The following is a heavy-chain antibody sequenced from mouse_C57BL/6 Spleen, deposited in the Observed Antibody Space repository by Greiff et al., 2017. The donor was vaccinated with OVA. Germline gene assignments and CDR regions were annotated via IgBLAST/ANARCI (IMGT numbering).Heavy chain of an antibody. CDR3: AGGLTRAMDY. D-gene: IGHD6-1*01. Sequence: DVHLVESGGGLVKPGGSLKLSCAASGFTFSDYGMHWVRQAPEKGLEWVAYISSGSSTIYYADTVKGRFTISRDNAKNTLFLQMTSLRSEDTAMYYCAGGLTRAMDYWGQGTSVTVSS. V-gene: IGHV5-17*01. CDR2: ISSGSSTI. CDR1: GFTFSDYG. J-gene: IGHJ4*01.